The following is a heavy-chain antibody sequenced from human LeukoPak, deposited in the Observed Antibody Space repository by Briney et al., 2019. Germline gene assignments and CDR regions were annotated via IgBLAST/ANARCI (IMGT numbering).Heavy chain of an antibody. J-gene: IGHJ5*02. CDR3: ARDSRFRYCYGSGNP. D-gene: IGHD3-10*01. Sequence: GGSLRLSCAASGFSVSDNYMTWVRQAPGKGLEWVSVISGGSTYYADSVKGRFTISRDNSKNTLYLQMNSLRAEDTAVYYCARDSRFRYCYGSGNPWGQGTLVTVSS. V-gene: IGHV3-53*01. CDR2: ISGGST. CDR1: GFSVSDNY.